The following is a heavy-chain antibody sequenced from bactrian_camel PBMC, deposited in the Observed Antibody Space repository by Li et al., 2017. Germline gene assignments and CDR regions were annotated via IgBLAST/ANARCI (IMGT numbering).Heavy chain of an antibody. J-gene: IGHJ4*01. CDR1: GYSYSGNC. V-gene: IGHV3S53*01. D-gene: IGHD6*01. Sequence: HVQLVESGGGSVQAGGSLRLSCAVSGYSYSGNCMGWFRQVPGKEREGVAAIGTDGRATYAEHVQGRFTASRDNAKNTLYLQMNSLKPDDTAVYYCAATLPMFTGSCTSFLNSPRFRYEGQGTQVTVS. CDR2: IGTDGRA.